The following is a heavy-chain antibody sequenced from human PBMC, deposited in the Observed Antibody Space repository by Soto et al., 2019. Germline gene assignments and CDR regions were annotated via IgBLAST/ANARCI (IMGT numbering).Heavy chain of an antibody. D-gene: IGHD3-9*01. Sequence: QVQLQESGPGLVMPSQTLSLTCTVSGGSISSGGYYWTWIRQHPGKGLEWIGYISYSGNTYYNSSLRSRVTISVDPSKSDFSLKLSSVTAADTAVYYCARGQLVRFVDRLGSEKGYNGFDPWGQGTLVTVSS. V-gene: IGHV4-31*03. CDR2: ISYSGNT. CDR1: GGSISSGGYY. J-gene: IGHJ5*02. CDR3: ARGQLVRFVDRLGSEKGYNGFDP.